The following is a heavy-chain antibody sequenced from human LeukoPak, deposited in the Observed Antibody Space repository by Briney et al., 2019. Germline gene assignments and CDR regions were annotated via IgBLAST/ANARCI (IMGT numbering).Heavy chain of an antibody. CDR3: ARNAYYYDGSGYYYVSYYFDY. Sequence: PGGSLRLSCAASGFTFSSYCMSWVRQAPGKGLEWVANIKQDGSEKYYVDSVKGRFTISRDNAKNSLYLQMNSLRAEDTAVYYCARNAYYYDGSGYYYVSYYFDYWGQGTLVTVSS. J-gene: IGHJ4*02. CDR2: IKQDGSEK. V-gene: IGHV3-7*03. CDR1: GFTFSSYC. D-gene: IGHD3-22*01.